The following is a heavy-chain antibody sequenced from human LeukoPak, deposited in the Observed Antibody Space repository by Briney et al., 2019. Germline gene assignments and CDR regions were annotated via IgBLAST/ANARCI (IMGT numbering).Heavy chain of an antibody. CDR2: IYSGGST. J-gene: IGHJ4*02. D-gene: IGHD3-10*01. CDR3: ARDGYYGSGSLDY. V-gene: IGHV3-66*01. Sequence: GGSLGLSCAASGFTVSSNYMSWVRRAPGKGLEWVSVIYSGGSTYYADSVKGRFTISRDNSKNTLYLQMNSLRAEDTAVYYCARDGYYGSGSLDYWGQGTLVTVSS. CDR1: GFTVSSNY.